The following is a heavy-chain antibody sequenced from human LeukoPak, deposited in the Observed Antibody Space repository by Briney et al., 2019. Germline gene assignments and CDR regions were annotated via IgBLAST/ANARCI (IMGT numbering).Heavy chain of an antibody. CDR2: ISYDGSNK. CDR1: GFTFSSYA. Sequence: PGRSLRLSCAASGFTFSSYAMHWVRQAPGKGLEWVAVISYDGSNKYYADSVKGRFTISRDNSKNTLYLQMNSLRAEDTAVYYCAKDCKVWYYDILTGYPPNGVFDYWGQGTLVTVSS. J-gene: IGHJ4*02. V-gene: IGHV3-30*04. D-gene: IGHD3-9*01. CDR3: AKDCKVWYYDILTGYPPNGVFDY.